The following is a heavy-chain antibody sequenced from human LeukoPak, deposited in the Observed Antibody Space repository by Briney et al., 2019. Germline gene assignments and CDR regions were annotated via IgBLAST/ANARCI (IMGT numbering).Heavy chain of an antibody. V-gene: IGHV4-34*01. CDR1: GGSFSGYY. CDR3: ARGGYYDFWSGYNGLDY. Sequence: SETLSLTCAVYGGSFSGYYWSWIRQPPGKGLEWIGEINHNGSTNYNPSLKSRVTISVDTSKNQFSLKLSSVTAADTAVYYCARGGYYDFWSGYNGLDYWGQGTLVTVSS. CDR2: INHNGST. J-gene: IGHJ4*02. D-gene: IGHD3-3*01.